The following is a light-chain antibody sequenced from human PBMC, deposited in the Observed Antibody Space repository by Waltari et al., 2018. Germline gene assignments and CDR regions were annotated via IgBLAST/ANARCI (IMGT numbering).Light chain of an antibody. CDR3: QQYDNLPIT. Sequence: DIQMTQSPSSLSASVGDRVTITCQASQDISNYLNWYQQKPGKAPKLLIYDASNLETGGPLRFSGSGSGTDFTFTISSLQPEDIATYYCQQYDNLPITFGQGTRLEIK. CDR2: DAS. V-gene: IGKV1-33*01. CDR1: QDISNY. J-gene: IGKJ5*01.